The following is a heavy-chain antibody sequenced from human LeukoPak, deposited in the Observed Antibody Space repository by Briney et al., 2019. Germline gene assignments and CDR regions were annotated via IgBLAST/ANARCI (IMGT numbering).Heavy chain of an antibody. J-gene: IGHJ4*02. CDR1: GFTFSSYN. CDR3: ARALERGHPPVRDGYNPFDY. Sequence: PGGSLRLSCAASGFTFSSYNMNWVRQVPGKGLQWVSYISSSSGTIYYADSVKGRFTISRDNAKNSLYLQMNSLRAEDTAVYYCARALERGHPPVRDGYNPFDYWGQGTLVTVSS. D-gene: IGHD5-24*01. CDR2: ISSSSGTI. V-gene: IGHV3-48*01.